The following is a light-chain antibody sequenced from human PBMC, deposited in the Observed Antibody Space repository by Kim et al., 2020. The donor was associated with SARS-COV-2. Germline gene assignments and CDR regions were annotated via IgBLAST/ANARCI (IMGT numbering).Light chain of an antibody. CDR2: AAS. CDR1: KGISSE. CDR3: QQLNSYPVT. V-gene: IGKV1-9*01. Sequence: APVGDRVTITCRASKGISSELAWYQQKPGKAPKVLIYAASTLQSGVPSRFSGSGSGTDFTLTISSLQPEDFATYYCQQLNSYPVTFGQGTRLEIK. J-gene: IGKJ5*01.